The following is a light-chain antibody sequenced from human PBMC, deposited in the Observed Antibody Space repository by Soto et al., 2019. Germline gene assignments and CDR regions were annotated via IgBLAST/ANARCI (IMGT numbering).Light chain of an antibody. CDR1: QSISRY. CDR3: QQNYRATPWT. Sequence: DIQVNQSLSSVSASVVYRISITCPESQSISRYLNWYQHKPGKAPKLLINAASSLERGVPSRFSGGGSGTDFTLNISSLQPDDFATYYCQQNYRATPWTFGQGTKVDIK. V-gene: IGKV1-39*01. CDR2: AAS. J-gene: IGKJ1*01.